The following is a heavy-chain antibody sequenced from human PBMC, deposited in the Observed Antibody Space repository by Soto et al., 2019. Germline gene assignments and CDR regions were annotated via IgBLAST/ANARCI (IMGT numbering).Heavy chain of an antibody. J-gene: IGHJ4*02. CDR1: RASLSSYH. CDR2: IFYRGST. CDR3: ARHSEIDGTDY. V-gene: IGHV4-59*08. Sequence: SETLSLTCTVSRASLSSYHWTWIRQPPGKGLEWIGDIFYRGSTNYNPSHKSRVTISIDTSRNQFSLKLSPVTAADTAVYYWARHSEIDGTDYWGQGTLVPAPQ.